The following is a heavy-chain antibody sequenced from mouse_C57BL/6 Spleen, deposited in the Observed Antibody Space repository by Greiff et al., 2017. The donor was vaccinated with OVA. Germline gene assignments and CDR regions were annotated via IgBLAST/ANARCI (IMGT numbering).Heavy chain of an antibody. J-gene: IGHJ2*01. V-gene: IGHV1-64*01. CDR3: ARSSSPRYFDY. CDR1: GYTFTSYW. D-gene: IGHD1-1*01. CDR2: IHPNSGST. Sequence: QVHVKQPGAELVKPGASVKLSCKASGYTFTSYWMHWVKQRPGQGLEWIGMIHPNSGSTNYNEKFKSKATLTVDKSSSTAYMQLSSLTSEDSAVYYCARSSSPRYFDYWGQGTTLTVSA.